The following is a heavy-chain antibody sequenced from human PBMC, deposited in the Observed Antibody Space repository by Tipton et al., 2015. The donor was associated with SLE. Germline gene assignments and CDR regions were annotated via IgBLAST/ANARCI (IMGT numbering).Heavy chain of an antibody. CDR3: ARDYYGSGFDAFDI. D-gene: IGHD3-10*01. CDR1: GGSISTYY. V-gene: IGHV4-59*01. Sequence: CTVSGGSISTYYWSWIRQPPKQGLEWIGWIYHTGSTDYNPSLKSRVTISVDTSKNQFSLRLSSVTAADTAVYYCARDYYGSGFDAFDIWGQGTMVTVSS. CDR2: IYHTGST. J-gene: IGHJ3*02.